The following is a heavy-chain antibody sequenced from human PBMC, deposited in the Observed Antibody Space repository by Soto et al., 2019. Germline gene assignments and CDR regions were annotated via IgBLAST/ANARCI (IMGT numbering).Heavy chain of an antibody. D-gene: IGHD3-3*01. CDR2: ISGSGGST. Sequence: GGSLRLSCAGSGFTFSSYAMSWVRQAPGKGLQWVSGISGSGGSTYYADSVKGRFTMSRDNSKNTLYLQMNSLRAEDMAVYYCAKGKNYDVWSGIDYWGQGTLVTVSS. V-gene: IGHV3-23*01. CDR1: GFTFSSYA. CDR3: AKGKNYDVWSGIDY. J-gene: IGHJ4*02.